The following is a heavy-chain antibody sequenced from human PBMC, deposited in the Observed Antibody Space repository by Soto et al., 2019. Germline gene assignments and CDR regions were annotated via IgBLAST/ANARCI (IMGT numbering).Heavy chain of an antibody. CDR2: MSHSGGT. D-gene: IGHD1-1*01. CDR3: ARVERGTATTVVDAFDI. CDR1: GGFVSSGSYY. Sequence: QVQLQQWGAGLLKPSETLSLTCAVCGGFVSSGSYYWSWIRQPPGKGLEWIGEMSHSGGTHFNPSLKSRVTISVDTSKNQFSLKMSSVTAADTALYYCARVERGTATTVVDAFDIWGPGKMVTVSS. V-gene: IGHV4-34*01. J-gene: IGHJ3*02.